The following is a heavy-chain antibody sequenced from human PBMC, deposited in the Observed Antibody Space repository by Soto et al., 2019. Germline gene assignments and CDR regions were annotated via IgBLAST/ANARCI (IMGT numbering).Heavy chain of an antibody. J-gene: IGHJ6*02. D-gene: IGHD3-10*01. Sequence: ASVKVSCKASGDTFTGYYMHWVRQAPGQGLEWMGSINPNSGGTNYAQKFQGRVTMTRDTSISTAYMELSRLRSDDTAVYYCARFRVLLWFAVLSGVNSYYGMDVWGQGTTVTVSS. CDR2: INPNSGGT. CDR1: GDTFTGYY. V-gene: IGHV1-2*02. CDR3: ARFRVLLWFAVLSGVNSYYGMDV.